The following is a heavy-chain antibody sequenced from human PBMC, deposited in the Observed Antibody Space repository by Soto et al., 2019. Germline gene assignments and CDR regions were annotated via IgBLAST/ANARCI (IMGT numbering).Heavy chain of an antibody. V-gene: IGHV4-34*01. CDR3: ARGWESFIAARPKGMDV. D-gene: IGHD6-6*01. CDR2: INHSGST. J-gene: IGHJ6*02. CDR1: CGSFSGYY. Sequence: SETLSLTCAVYCGSFSGYYWSWIRQPPGKGLEWIGEINHSGSTNYNPSLKSRVTISVDTSKNQFSLKLSSVTAADTAVYYCARGWESFIAARPKGMDVWGQGTTVTVSS.